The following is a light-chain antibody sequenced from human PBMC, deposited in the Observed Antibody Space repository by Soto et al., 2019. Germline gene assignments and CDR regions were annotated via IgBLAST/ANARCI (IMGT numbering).Light chain of an antibody. CDR3: CSYAGSYTFVV. CDR2: DVS. V-gene: IGLV2-11*01. CDR1: SSDGGGYNY. J-gene: IGLJ2*01. Sequence: QSALTQPRSVSGSPGKSVTISCTGTSSDGGGYNYVSWYQQHPGKAPKLMIYDVSKRPSGVPDRFSGSKSGNTASLTISGLQAEDEADYYCCSYAGSYTFVVFGGGTKLTVL.